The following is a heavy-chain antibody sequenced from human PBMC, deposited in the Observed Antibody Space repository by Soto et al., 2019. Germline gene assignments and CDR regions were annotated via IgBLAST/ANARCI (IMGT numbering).Heavy chain of an antibody. J-gene: IGHJ3*02. D-gene: IGHD6-19*01. V-gene: IGHV3-23*01. Sequence: HPGGSLRLSCAASGFTFSSYAMSWVRQAPGKGLEWVSAISGSGGSTYYADSVKGRFTISRDNSKNTLYLQMNSLRAEDTAVYYCAKEGPGYSSGWYPANDAFDIWGQGTMVTVSS. CDR3: AKEGPGYSSGWYPANDAFDI. CDR1: GFTFSSYA. CDR2: ISGSGGST.